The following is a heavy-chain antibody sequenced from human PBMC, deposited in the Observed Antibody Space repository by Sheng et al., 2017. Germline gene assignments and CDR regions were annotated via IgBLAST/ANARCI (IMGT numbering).Heavy chain of an antibody. CDR1: GFTFSSYS. J-gene: IGHJ5*02. D-gene: IGHD6-19*01. CDR3: ARGSQWPAGWFDP. V-gene: IGHV3-21*01. Sequence: EMQLVESGGGLVKPGGSLRLSCAASGFTFSSYSMNWVRQAPGKGLEWVSSISSSSSYIYYADSVKGRFTISRDNAKNSLYLQMNSLRAEDTAVYYCARGSQWPAGWFDPWGQGTLVTVSS. CDR2: ISSSSSYI.